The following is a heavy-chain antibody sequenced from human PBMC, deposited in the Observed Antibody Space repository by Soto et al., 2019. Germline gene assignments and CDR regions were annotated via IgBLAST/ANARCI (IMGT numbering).Heavy chain of an antibody. CDR3: ARARDIVVVVAATLFDY. J-gene: IGHJ4*02. CDR2: INHSGST. Sequence: SETLSLTCAVYGGSSSGYYWSWIRQPPGKGLEWIGEINHSGSTNYNPPLKSRVTISVDTSKNQFSLKLSSVTAADTAVYYCARARDIVVVVAATLFDYWGQGTLVTVSS. CDR1: GGSSSGYY. D-gene: IGHD2-15*01. V-gene: IGHV4-34*01.